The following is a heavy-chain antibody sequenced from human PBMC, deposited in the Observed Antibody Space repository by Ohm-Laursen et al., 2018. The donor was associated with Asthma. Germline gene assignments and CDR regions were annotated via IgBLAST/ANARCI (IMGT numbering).Heavy chain of an antibody. CDR2: ISYDGSNK. Sequence: SLRLSCAASGFTFSSYAMHWVRQAPGKGLEWVAVISYDGSNKYYADSVKGRFTISRDNAKNSLYLQMNSLRAEDTAVYYCARGDPAASIWGQGTLVTVSS. V-gene: IGHV3-30-3*01. CDR1: GFTFSSYA. D-gene: IGHD2-2*01. J-gene: IGHJ4*02. CDR3: ARGDPAASI.